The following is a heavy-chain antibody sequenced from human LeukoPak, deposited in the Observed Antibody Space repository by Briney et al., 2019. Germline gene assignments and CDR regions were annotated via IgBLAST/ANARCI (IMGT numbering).Heavy chain of an antibody. Sequence: ASVKVSCKASGYTFTGYYIHWVRQAPGQGLEWMGWINPNSGGTNYAQKFRGRVTMTRDTSISTAYMELSRLRSDDTAVYYCAGIAAAATFDYWGQGTLVTVSS. CDR3: AGIAAAATFDY. CDR1: GYTFTGYY. V-gene: IGHV1-2*02. CDR2: INPNSGGT. J-gene: IGHJ4*02. D-gene: IGHD6-13*01.